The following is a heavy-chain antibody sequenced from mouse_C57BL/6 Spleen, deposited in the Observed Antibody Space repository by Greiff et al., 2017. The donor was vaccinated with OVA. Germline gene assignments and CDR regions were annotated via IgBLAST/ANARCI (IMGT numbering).Heavy chain of an antibody. CDR1: GFTFSDYY. CDR3: ARNYDYDEGVDY. Sequence: EVMLVESEGGLVQPGSSMKLSCTASGFTFSDYYMAWVRQVPEKGLEWVANINYDGSSTYYLDSLKSRFIISRDNAKNILYLQMSSLKSEDTATYYCARNYDYDEGVDYWGQGTSVTVSS. D-gene: IGHD2-4*01. V-gene: IGHV5-16*01. CDR2: INYDGSST. J-gene: IGHJ4*01.